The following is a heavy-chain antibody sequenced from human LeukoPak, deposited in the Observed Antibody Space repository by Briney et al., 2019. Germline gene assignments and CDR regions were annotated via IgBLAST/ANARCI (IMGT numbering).Heavy chain of an antibody. CDR2: ITSSGDRT. CDR1: GFTFSSYA. CDR3: VKEYFGFAFDY. Sequence: PGGSLRLSYAAYGFTFSSYAMSWVRQAPGKGLEWVSDITSSGDRTYYADSVKGRFTISRDNPKNTLYLQMNSLRAEDTAIYYCVKEYFGFAFDYWGQGTVVTVSS. J-gene: IGHJ4*02. V-gene: IGHV3-23*01. D-gene: IGHD3-9*01.